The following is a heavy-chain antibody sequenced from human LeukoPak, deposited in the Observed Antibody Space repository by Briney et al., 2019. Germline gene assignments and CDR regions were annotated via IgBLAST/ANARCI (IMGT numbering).Heavy chain of an antibody. Sequence: SETLSLTCTVSGGSISSSSYYWGWIRQPPGKGLEWIGSIYYSGSTYYNPSLKSRVTISVDTSKNQFSLKLSSVTAADTAVYYCARDGGTAMVIYYYYMDVWGKGTTVTVSS. CDR1: GGSISSSSYY. CDR2: IYYSGST. D-gene: IGHD5-18*01. CDR3: ARDGGTAMVIYYYYMDV. J-gene: IGHJ6*03. V-gene: IGHV4-39*07.